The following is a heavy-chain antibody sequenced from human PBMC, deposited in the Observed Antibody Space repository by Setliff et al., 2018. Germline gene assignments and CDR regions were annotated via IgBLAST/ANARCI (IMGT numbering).Heavy chain of an antibody. CDR1: GGSMTYY. J-gene: IGHJ4*02. Sequence: PSETLSLTCTVSGGSMTYYWSWVRQPPGKGLEWIGSIYYSGTTNYNPSLKSRVTISVDTSKNQFSLRLKSVTAADTAVYYCARGNSRSSVWYVVPHFDYWGQGTLVTVSS. D-gene: IGHD6-19*01. V-gene: IGHV4-59*08. CDR3: ARGNSRSSVWYVVPHFDY. CDR2: IYYSGTT.